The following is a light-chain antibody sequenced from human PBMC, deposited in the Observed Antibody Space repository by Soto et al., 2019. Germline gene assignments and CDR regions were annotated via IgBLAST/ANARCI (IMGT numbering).Light chain of an antibody. Sequence: QSALTQPASVSGSPGQSITISCTGTSSDVGGYNYVSWYQRHPGKAPKLMIYDVSNRPSGVSNRFSGSKSGNTATLTISGLQAEDEADYYCSSYTSSNTYVFGTGTKLTVL. CDR3: SSYTSSNTYV. CDR1: SSDVGGYNY. V-gene: IGLV2-14*01. J-gene: IGLJ1*01. CDR2: DVS.